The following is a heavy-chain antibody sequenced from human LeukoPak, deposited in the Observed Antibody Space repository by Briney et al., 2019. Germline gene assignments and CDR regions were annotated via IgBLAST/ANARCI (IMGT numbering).Heavy chain of an antibody. Sequence: ASVKVSCKASGGTFSSYAISWARQAPGQGLEWMGGIIPIFGTANYAQKFQGRVTITADESTSTAYMELSSLRSEDTAVYYCAREDVVGATGGDYYYYYGMDVWGQGTTVTVSS. CDR3: AREDVVGATGGDYYYYYGMDV. D-gene: IGHD1-26*01. J-gene: IGHJ6*02. CDR2: IIPIFGTA. CDR1: GGTFSSYA. V-gene: IGHV1-69*13.